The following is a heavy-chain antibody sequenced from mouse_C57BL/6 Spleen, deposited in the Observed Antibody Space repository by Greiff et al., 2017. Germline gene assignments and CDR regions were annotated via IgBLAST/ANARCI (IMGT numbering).Heavy chain of an antibody. CDR1: GFSFNTYA. CDR3: VRHPNYYGSSYLAY. CDR2: IRSKSNNYAT. J-gene: IGHJ3*01. D-gene: IGHD1-1*01. Sequence: EVQLVESGGGLVQPKGSLKLSCAASGFSFNTYAMNWVRQAPGKGLEWVARIRSKSNNYATYYADSVKDRFTISRDDSESMLYLQMNNLKTEDTAMYYCVRHPNYYGSSYLAYWGQGTLVTVSA. V-gene: IGHV10-1*01.